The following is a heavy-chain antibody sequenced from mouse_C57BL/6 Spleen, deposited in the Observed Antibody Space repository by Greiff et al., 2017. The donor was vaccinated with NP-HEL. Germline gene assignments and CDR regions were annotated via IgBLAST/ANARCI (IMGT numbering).Heavy chain of an antibody. D-gene: IGHD1-1*01. V-gene: IGHV3-6*01. Sequence: EVQLQQSGPGLVKPSQSLSLTCSVTGYSITSGYYWNWIRQFPGNKLEWMGYISYDGSNNYNPSLKNRISITRDTSKNQFFLKLNSVTTEDTATYYCARDPFYYYGSSFAYWGQGTLVTVSA. CDR3: ARDPFYYYGSSFAY. CDR1: GYSITSGYY. CDR2: ISYDGSN. J-gene: IGHJ3*01.